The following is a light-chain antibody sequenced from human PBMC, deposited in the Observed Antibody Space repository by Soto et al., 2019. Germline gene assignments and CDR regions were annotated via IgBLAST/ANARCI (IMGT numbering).Light chain of an antibody. V-gene: IGKV3-15*01. CDR3: QQYKNWPLT. CDR2: RAS. CDR1: QNIYSN. J-gene: IGKJ5*01. Sequence: IALTQSPATVSVSPGDRVTLSCWASQNIYSNLGWYQQRPGQAPRVIIYRASARPTGIPARFSGSGSGTEFTLTISSLQSEDFAVYCCQQYKNWPLTFGPGTRLDIK.